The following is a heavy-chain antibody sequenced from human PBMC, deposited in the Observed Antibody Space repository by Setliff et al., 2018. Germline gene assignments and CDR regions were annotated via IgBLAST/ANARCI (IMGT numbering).Heavy chain of an antibody. Sequence: PSETLSLTCTVSGASITNINYYWGLIRQPPGKGLEWIGSIFYSGRTFDNPSLKSRVTISVDTSKNQFSLTLSSVTAADTAVYYCARTGTYRYFDYWGQGTLVTVSS. CDR1: GASITNINYY. D-gene: IGHD1-1*01. V-gene: IGHV4-39*01. J-gene: IGHJ4*02. CDR3: ARTGTYRYFDY. CDR2: IFYSGRT.